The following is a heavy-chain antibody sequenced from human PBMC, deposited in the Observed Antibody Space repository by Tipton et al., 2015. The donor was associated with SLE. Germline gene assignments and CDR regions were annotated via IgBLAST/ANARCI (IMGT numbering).Heavy chain of an antibody. CDR3: ARDPLTLYYFDY. Sequence: QLVQSGAVVERPGASVKVSCKTSGYTPTALFIHWVRQAPGQGLEWMGWISAYNGNTNYAQKLQGRVTMTTDTSTSTAYMELRSLRSDDTAVYYCARDPLTLYYFDYWGQGTLVTVSS. D-gene: IGHD1-14*01. V-gene: IGHV1-18*04. CDR2: ISAYNGNT. CDR1: GYTPTALF. J-gene: IGHJ4*02.